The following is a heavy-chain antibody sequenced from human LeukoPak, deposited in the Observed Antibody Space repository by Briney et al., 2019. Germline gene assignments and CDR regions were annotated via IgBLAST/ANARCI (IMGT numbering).Heavy chain of an antibody. CDR1: GYSFTSYW. CDR3: ARRVRDYDSSGYKYYFDY. Sequence: GESLKISCKGSGYSFTSYWITWVRQMPGKGLEWMGRIDPSDSYTNYSPSFQGHVTFSVDKSISTAYVQWSSLKASDTAMYYCARRVRDYDSSGYKYYFDYWGRGTLVTVSS. CDR2: IDPSDSYT. V-gene: IGHV5-10-1*01. D-gene: IGHD3-22*01. J-gene: IGHJ4*02.